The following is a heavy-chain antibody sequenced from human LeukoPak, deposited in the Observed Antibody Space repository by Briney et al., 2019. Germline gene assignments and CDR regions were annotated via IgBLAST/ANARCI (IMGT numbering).Heavy chain of an antibody. CDR1: GGSFSGYY. V-gene: IGHV4-34*01. CDR2: INHSGST. J-gene: IGHJ2*01. D-gene: IGHD1-26*01. Sequence: SETLSLTCAVYGGSFSGYYWSWIRQPPGKGLEWIGEINHSGSTNYNPSLKSRVTISVDTSKNQFSLKLSSVTAADTAVYYCARGPGGVPLWGRGTLVTFSS. CDR3: ARGPGGVPL.